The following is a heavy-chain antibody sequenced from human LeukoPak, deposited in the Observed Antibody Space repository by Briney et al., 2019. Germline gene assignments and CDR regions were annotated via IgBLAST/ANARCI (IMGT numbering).Heavy chain of an antibody. CDR1: GFTFSSYW. J-gene: IGHJ2*01. V-gene: IGHV3-7*01. D-gene: IGHD5-18*01. Sequence: GGSLRLSCAASGFTFSSYWMNWVRQAPGKGLEWVANIKQDGSEKYCVDSVKGRFTISRDNAKNSLYLQMNNLRAEDTAGYYCARDPGYSYGRRYWYFDLWGRGTLVTVSS. CDR3: ARDPGYSYGRRYWYFDL. CDR2: IKQDGSEK.